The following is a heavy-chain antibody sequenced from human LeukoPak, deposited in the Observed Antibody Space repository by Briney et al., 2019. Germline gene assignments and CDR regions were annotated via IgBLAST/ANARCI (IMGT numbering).Heavy chain of an antibody. CDR1: GFTFDDYT. Sequence: GGSLRLSCAASGFTFDDYTMHWARPAPGKGLEWVSLISWAGGSTYYADSVKGRFTISRDNSKNSLYLQMNSLRTEDTALYYCAKDIVPAGGSGSYSFDYWGQGTLVTVSS. J-gene: IGHJ4*02. D-gene: IGHD3-10*01. CDR3: AKDIVPAGGSGSYSFDY. V-gene: IGHV3-43*01. CDR2: ISWAGGST.